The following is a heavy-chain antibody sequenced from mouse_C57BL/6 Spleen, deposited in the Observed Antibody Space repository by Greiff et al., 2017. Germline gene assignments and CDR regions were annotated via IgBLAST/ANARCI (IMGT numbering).Heavy chain of an antibody. CDR3: ARGTAHFYYAMDY. Sequence: VQLQQSGAELAKPGASVKLSCKASGYTFTSYWMHWVKQRPGQGLEWIGYINPSSGYTKYNQKFKDKATLTADKSSSTAYMQLSSLTYEDSAVYYCARGTAHFYYAMDYWGQGTSVTVSS. J-gene: IGHJ4*01. V-gene: IGHV1-7*01. CDR2: INPSSGYT. D-gene: IGHD3-2*02. CDR1: GYTFTSYW.